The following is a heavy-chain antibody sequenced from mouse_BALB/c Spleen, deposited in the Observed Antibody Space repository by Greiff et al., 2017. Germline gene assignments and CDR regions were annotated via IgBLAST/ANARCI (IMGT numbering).Heavy chain of an antibody. V-gene: IGHV5-6*01. CDR3: AREDYYGSYYFDY. CDR1: GFTFSSYG. D-gene: IGHD1-1*01. Sequence: EVKLVESGGDLVKPGGSLKLSCAASGFTFSSYGMSWVRQTPDKRLEWVATISSGGSYTYYPDSVKGRFTISRDNAKNTLYLQMSSLKSEDTAMYYCAREDYYGSYYFDYWGQGTTLTVSS. J-gene: IGHJ2*01. CDR2: ISSGGSYT.